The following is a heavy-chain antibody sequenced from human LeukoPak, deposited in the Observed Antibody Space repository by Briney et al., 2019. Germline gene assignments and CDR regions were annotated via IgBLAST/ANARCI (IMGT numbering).Heavy chain of an antibody. J-gene: IGHJ1*01. D-gene: IGHD1-26*01. Sequence: GGSLRLSCVASEFTFSSYAMSWVRQAPGKGLEWVSAISGSGVTTHYAGSVKGRFSISRDNSKNILYLQMNSLRAEDTALYYCAKKVVVGATSPYSDFQDWGQGTLVTVSS. CDR1: EFTFSSYA. CDR3: AKKVVVGATSPYSDFQD. V-gene: IGHV3-23*01. CDR2: ISGSGVTT.